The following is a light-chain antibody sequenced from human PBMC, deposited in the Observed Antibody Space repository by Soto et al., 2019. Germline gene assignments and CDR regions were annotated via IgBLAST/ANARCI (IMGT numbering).Light chain of an antibody. CDR2: GAS. CDR1: QSVSGD. J-gene: IGKJ1*01. CDR3: HQYNDWLQP. Sequence: EIIMTQSPATLSVSPGETATLSCRASQSVSGDLAWYQLRPGQAPRLLIYGASTRATGVPDRFSGSGSGTEFTLTIRGLKSEDFAVYYCHQYNDWLQPLAQGPGVK. V-gene: IGKV3-15*01.